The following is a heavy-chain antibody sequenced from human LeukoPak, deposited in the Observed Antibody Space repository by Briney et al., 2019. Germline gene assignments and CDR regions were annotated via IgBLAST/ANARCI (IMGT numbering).Heavy chain of an antibody. CDR1: GGSISGYY. Sequence: PSETLSLTCTVTGGSISGYYWSWIRQPPGKGLEWIGFIYYSGTTNYNPSLKSRVTVSVDTSKNQFSLMLSSVTAADTAVYYCARMTSYSSGCYFDYWGQGTRSPSPQ. CDR3: ARMTSYSSGCYFDY. CDR2: IYYSGTT. J-gene: IGHJ4*02. D-gene: IGHD6-19*01. V-gene: IGHV4-59*01.